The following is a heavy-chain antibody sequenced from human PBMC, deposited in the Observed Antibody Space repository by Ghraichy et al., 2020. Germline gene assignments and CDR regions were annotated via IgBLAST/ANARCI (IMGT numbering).Heavy chain of an antibody. CDR1: GFTFSIYS. CDR2: ITSSSRTI. CDR3: ARGSSVVRFYYYAGMDV. J-gene: IGHJ6*02. V-gene: IGHV3-48*02. Sequence: GGSLRLSCVGSGFTFSIYSMNWVRQSPGKGLEWVSYITSSSRTIFYADSVKGRFTISRDNAQNSLYLQMKSLRDEDTAVYYCARGSSVVRFYYYAGMDVWGQGTTVTVSS. D-gene: IGHD4-23*01.